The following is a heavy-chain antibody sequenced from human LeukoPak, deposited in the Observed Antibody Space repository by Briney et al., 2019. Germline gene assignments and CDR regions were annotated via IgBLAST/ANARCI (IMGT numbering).Heavy chain of an antibody. J-gene: IGHJ6*02. CDR2: VYSSGST. V-gene: IGHV4-4*07. CDR3: ARLPIAARPYYYGMDV. D-gene: IGHD6-6*01. Sequence: ATETLSLTCTVSGASISDYYCTWIRQSAGEGLEWIGRVYSSGSTNYNPSLKSRVTISVDTSKNQFSLKLSSVTAADTAVYYCARLPIAARPYYYGMDVWGQGTTVTVSS. CDR1: GASISDYY.